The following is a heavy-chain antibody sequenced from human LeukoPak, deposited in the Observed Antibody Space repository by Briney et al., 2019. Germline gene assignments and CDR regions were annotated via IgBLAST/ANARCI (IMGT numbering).Heavy chain of an antibody. V-gene: IGHV1-2*06. CDR2: LNPNTGHA. J-gene: IGHJ4*02. CDR1: AYDFTGYY. CDR3: AKDRDGADRIVL. D-gene: IGHD5-24*01. Sequence: GASAKVSCKVVAYDFTGYYIHWVRQAPGQGPEWMGRLNPNTGHAVYAFKFQGRVTITRDTSSNTAYMEVTRLTSDDTALYYCAKDRDGADRIVLWGQGTLVTVSS.